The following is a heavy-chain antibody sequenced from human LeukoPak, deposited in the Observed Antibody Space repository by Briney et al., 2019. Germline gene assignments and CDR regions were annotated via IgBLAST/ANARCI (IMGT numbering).Heavy chain of an antibody. J-gene: IGHJ4*02. V-gene: IGHV4-61*02. CDR3: ARGEDSSGWYVAAIDY. CDR1: GGSISSGSYY. D-gene: IGHD6-19*01. Sequence: SETLSLTCTVSGGSISSGSYYWSWIRQPAGKGLEWIGRIYTSGSTNYNPSLKSRVTISVDTTKNQFSLKLSSVTAADTAVYYCARGEDSSGWYVAAIDYWGQGTLVTVSS. CDR2: IYTSGST.